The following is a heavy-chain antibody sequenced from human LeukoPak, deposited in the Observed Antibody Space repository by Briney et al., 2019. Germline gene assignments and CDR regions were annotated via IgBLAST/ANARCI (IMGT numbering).Heavy chain of an antibody. D-gene: IGHD3-22*01. CDR3: ARVYYDSSGYPDY. V-gene: IGHV3-64*01. CDR1: GFTFSSYA. Sequence: GGSLRLSCAASGFTFSSYAMHWVRQAPGKGLEYVSAISSNGGSTYYANSVKGRFTISRDNSKNTLYLQMGSLRAEDMAVYYCARVYYDSSGYPDYWGQGTLVTVSS. J-gene: IGHJ4*02. CDR2: ISSNGGST.